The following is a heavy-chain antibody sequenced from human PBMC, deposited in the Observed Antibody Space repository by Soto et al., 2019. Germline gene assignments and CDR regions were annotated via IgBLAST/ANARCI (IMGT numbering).Heavy chain of an antibody. CDR2: IYHSGST. D-gene: IGHD3-22*01. CDR1: GGSISSSNW. CDR3: ARDSTGAYYYDSSGYYPFDY. Sequence: PSETLSLTCAVSGGSISSSNWCSCVRQPPGKGLEWIGEIYHSGSTNYNPSLKSRVTISVDKSKNQFSLKLSSVTAADTAVYYCARDSTGAYYYDSSGYYPFDYWGQGTLVTVSS. J-gene: IGHJ4*02. V-gene: IGHV4-4*02.